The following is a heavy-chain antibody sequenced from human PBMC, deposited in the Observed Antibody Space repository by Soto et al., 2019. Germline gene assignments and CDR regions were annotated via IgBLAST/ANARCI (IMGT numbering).Heavy chain of an antibody. CDR1: GGSISSRTSY. J-gene: IGHJ4*02. D-gene: IGHD3-22*01. CDR2: IYYTGTT. V-gene: IGHV4-61*05. CDR3: ARLGGYYQAFDN. Sequence: SETLSLTCTVAGGSISSRTSYWGWMRQPPGKGLEWIGYIYYTGTTTYNPSLKSRLSISEDTSKNQFSLKLSSVTSADTAVYYCARLGGYYQAFDNWGQGTLVTVSS.